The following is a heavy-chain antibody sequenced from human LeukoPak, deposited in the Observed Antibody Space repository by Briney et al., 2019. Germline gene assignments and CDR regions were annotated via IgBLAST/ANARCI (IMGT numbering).Heavy chain of an antibody. CDR3: ARDFSDSSGSLYGMDV. CDR1: GFTVSSNY. V-gene: IGHV3-53*01. CDR2: IYSGGSA. D-gene: IGHD6-19*01. Sequence: GGSLRLSCAASGFTVSSNYMSWVRQAPGKGLEWVSVIYSGGSAYYADSVKGRLTISRDNSKNTLYLQMNSLRAEDTAVYYCARDFSDSSGSLYGMDVWGQGTTVTVSS. J-gene: IGHJ6*02.